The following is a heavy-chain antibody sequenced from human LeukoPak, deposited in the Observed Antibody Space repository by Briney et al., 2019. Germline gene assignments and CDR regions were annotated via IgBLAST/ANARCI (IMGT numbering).Heavy chain of an antibody. Sequence: SETLSLTCTVSGGSISSYYWSWIRQPAGKGLEWIGRIYTGGSTNYNPSLKSRVTMSVDTSKNQFSLKLSSVTAADTAVYYCARALWFGDQGWFDPWGQGTLVTVSS. CDR3: ARALWFGDQGWFDP. CDR2: IYTGGST. J-gene: IGHJ5*02. V-gene: IGHV4-4*07. D-gene: IGHD3-10*01. CDR1: GGSISSYY.